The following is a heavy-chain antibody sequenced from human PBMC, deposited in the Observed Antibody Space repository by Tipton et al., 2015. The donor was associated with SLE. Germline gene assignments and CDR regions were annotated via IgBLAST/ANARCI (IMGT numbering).Heavy chain of an antibody. CDR1: GFSISSYY. CDR3: VRLELPATKADY. V-gene: IGHV4-38-2*02. D-gene: IGHD5-24*01. J-gene: IGHJ4*02. Sequence: TLSLTCTVSGFSISSYYWGWIRQPPGKGLEWLGIIYHSGTTYYNPSLKSRLTLSIGTSKNQFSLKLSSVTAADTAVYYCVRLELPATKADYWGPGTLVTVSS. CDR2: IYHSGTT.